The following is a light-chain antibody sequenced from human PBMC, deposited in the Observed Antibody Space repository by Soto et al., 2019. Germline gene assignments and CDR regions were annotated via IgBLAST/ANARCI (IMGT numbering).Light chain of an antibody. CDR1: QSISSW. J-gene: IGKJ2*01. V-gene: IGKV1-5*03. CDR2: KAS. Sequence: DIQMTQSPSSLSASVGDRVTITCRASQSISSWLAWYQQKPGKAPKLLIYKASSLESGVPSRFSGSGSGTEFTLTISSLKPDDVATSYCQQYNSYSRLYTFGQGTKLEIK. CDR3: QQYNSYSRLYT.